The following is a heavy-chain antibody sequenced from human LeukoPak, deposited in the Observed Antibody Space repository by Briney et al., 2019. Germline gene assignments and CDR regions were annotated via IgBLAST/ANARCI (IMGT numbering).Heavy chain of an antibody. CDR3: ASSAARHYNWFDP. J-gene: IGHJ5*02. D-gene: IGHD2-2*01. V-gene: IGHV1-46*01. CDR2: INPSGGST. CDR1: GYTFTSYY. Sequence: ASVKVSCKASGYTFTSYYMHWVRQAPGQGLEWMGIINPSGGSTSYAQKFQGRVTMTRDTSISTAYMELSRLRSDDTAVYYCASSAARHYNWFDPWGQGTLVIVSS.